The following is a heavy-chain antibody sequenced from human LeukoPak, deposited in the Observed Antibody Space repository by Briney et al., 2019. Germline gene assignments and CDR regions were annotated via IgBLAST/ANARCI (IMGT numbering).Heavy chain of an antibody. J-gene: IGHJ4*02. CDR2: INPNSGGT. Sequence: ASVKVSCKASGYTFTVFYMHWVRQAPGQGLEWMVWINPNSGGTNYAQQFQGRVTMTRDTSISTAYMELSRLRSDDTAVYYCARADCSGGSCLFDYWGQGTLVTVSS. CDR1: GYTFTVFY. CDR3: ARADCSGGSCLFDY. V-gene: IGHV1-2*02. D-gene: IGHD2-15*01.